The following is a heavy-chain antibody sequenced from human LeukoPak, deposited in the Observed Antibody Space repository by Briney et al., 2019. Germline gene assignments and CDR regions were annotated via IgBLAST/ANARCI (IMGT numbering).Heavy chain of an antibody. D-gene: IGHD2-2*01. CDR1: GGTFSSYA. J-gene: IGHJ4*02. CDR2: ISAYNGNT. V-gene: IGHV1-18*01. CDR3: ARVGYCSSTSCTYFDY. Sequence: ASVKVSCKASGGTFSSYAISWVRQAPGQGLEWMGWISAYNGNTNYAQKLQGRVTMTTDTSTSTAYVELRSLRSDDTAVYYCARVGYCSSTSCTYFDYWGQGTLVTVSS.